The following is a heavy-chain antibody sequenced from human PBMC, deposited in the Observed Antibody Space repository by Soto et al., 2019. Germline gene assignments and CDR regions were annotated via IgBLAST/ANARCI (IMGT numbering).Heavy chain of an antibody. D-gene: IGHD4-17*01. Sequence: QVQLQESGPGLVKPSGTLSLTCTVSGGSMSSSNWWNWVRQTPGKGLEWIGETHQSGRTNYHPSLKSRVTISVAKSKTRFSLNLSSVTAADTAVYYCARSEATVLDSWDQGTLVTVSS. V-gene: IGHV4-4*02. CDR3: ARSEATVLDS. J-gene: IGHJ4*02. CDR2: THQSGRT. CDR1: GGSMSSSNW.